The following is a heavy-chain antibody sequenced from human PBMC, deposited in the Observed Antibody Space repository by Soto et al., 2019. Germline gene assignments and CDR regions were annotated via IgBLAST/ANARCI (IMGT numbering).Heavy chain of an antibody. CDR2: ISYDGSNK. V-gene: IGHV3-30*03. Sequence: GGSMRLSCAASGFTFSSYGMHWVRQAPGKGLEWVAVISYDGSNKYYADSVKGRFTISRDNSKNTLYLQMNSLRAEDTAVYYCARSGSGTYYDILTGYTWGQGTLVTVSS. CDR1: GFTFSSYG. CDR3: ARSGSGTYYDILTGYT. J-gene: IGHJ4*02. D-gene: IGHD3-9*01.